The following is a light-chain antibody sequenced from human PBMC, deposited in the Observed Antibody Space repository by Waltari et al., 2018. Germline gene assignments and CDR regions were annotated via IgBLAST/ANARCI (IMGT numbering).Light chain of an antibody. CDR2: DDS. Sequence: SYVLTQSPSVSVAPGQTASVSCGGHNIGSQSVNWYQQKPGQAPVLVVYDDSDRPSGTPERFSGSNSGNTATLTISRVEAGDEADYYCQVWDSGTDHEVFGGGTKLTV. CDR1: NIGSQS. CDR3: QVWDSGTDHEV. J-gene: IGLJ3*02. V-gene: IGLV3-21*02.